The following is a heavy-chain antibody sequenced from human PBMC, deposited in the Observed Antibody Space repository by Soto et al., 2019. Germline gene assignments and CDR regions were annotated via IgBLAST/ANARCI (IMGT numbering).Heavy chain of an antibody. CDR3: AKGLSGYSGILDV. CDR1: GFTFSSYG. J-gene: IGHJ6*02. Sequence: HPGGSLRLSCAASGFTFSSYGMHWVRQAPGKGPEWVALMSYDGNNEYYVDSVKGRFTMSRDNSENTLYLQMNSLRAEDTAVYYCAKGLSGYSGILDVWGQGTTVTVSS. CDR2: MSYDGNNE. D-gene: IGHD3-3*01. V-gene: IGHV3-30*18.